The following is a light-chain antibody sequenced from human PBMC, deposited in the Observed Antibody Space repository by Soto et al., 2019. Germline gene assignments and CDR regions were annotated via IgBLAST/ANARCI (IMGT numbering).Light chain of an antibody. CDR2: EGS. V-gene: IGLV2-23*03. CDR1: SSDVGSYNL. J-gene: IGLJ3*02. CDR3: CSYAGSSTFWV. Sequence: QSALTQPASVSGSPGQSITISCTGTSSDVGSYNLVSWYQHHPGKAPKLMIYEGSKRPSGVSNRFSGSKSGNTASLTSSGLQSEDEADYYCCSYAGSSTFWVFGGGTKLTVL.